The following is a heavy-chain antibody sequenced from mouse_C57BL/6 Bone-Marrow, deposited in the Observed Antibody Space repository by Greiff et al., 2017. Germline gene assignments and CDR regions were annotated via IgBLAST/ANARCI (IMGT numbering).Heavy chain of an antibody. J-gene: IGHJ3*01. CDR1: GYTFTSYW. Sequence: VQLQQSGTVLARPGASVKMSCKTSGYTFTSYWMHWVKQRPGQGLAWIGAIYPGNSDTSYNQKFKGKAKLTAVTSASTAYMELSSLTNEDSAVYYCTRRDYYVPSWVAYWGQGTLVTVSA. CDR3: TRRDYYVPSWVAY. CDR2: IYPGNSDT. V-gene: IGHV1-5*01. D-gene: IGHD1-1*01.